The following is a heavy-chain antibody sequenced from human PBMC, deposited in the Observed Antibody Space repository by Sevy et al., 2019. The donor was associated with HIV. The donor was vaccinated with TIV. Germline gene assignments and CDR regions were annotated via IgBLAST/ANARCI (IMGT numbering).Heavy chain of an antibody. D-gene: IGHD1-26*01. CDR3: AGDGGYSIKWYPLY. CDR2: ISCEGTET. Sequence: GGSLRLSCAASGFAFSTHAMHWVRQAPGKGLEWVAVISCEGTETFYAASVEGRFTISRDNSKNMLSLQINSLRPEDTAVYYCAGDGGYSIKWYPLYWGHGTLVTVCS. V-gene: IGHV3-30-3*01. J-gene: IGHJ4*01. CDR1: GFAFSTHA.